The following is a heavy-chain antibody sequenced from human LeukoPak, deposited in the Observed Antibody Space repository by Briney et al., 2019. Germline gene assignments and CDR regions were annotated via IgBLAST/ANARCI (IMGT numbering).Heavy chain of an antibody. V-gene: IGHV1-18*01. D-gene: IGHD1-26*01. CDR1: GYTFSNYG. J-gene: IGHJ4*02. Sequence: ASVKVSCKASGYTFSNYGISWVRQATGRGLEWMGWISGQTGKTKQAQKFQGRITLTTDSATNTAYMELRSLTSDDTAVYYCARDLAFPGSYGSAEFYSDFWGQGALVTVSS. CDR2: ISGQTGKT. CDR3: ARDLAFPGSYGSAEFYSDF.